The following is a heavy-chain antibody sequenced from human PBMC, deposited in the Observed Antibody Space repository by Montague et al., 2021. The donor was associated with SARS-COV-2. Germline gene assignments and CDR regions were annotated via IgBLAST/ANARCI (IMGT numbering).Heavy chain of an antibody. CDR3: ARGGTVTTFFAPKRTRRYNWFDP. V-gene: IGHV4-34*01. J-gene: IGHJ5*02. CDR1: GGSFSNYY. D-gene: IGHD4-17*01. CDR2: INHSGST. Sequence: SETLSLTCAVSGGSFSNYYWCWICQPQRPGQGWDWEINHSGSTNYNPTPTLRITISVATYKNQFSLKLSSVTAADTAVYYCARGGTVTTFFAPKRTRRYNWFDPWGQGTLVTVSS.